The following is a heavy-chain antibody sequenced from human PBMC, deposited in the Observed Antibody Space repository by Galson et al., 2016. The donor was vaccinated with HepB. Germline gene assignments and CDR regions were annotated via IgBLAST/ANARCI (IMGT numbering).Heavy chain of an antibody. J-gene: IGHJ6*02. Sequence: TLSLTCTVSGGSIATPRHFWNWIRQSPDKGLEWIGYSYYSGETSYNPSLTSRVTVSVDTSTNKFSLSLRSVTAADTAVYYCARHRVTVRGGGYYFYGFDVWGQGTTVTVSS. D-gene: IGHD3-10*01. CDR3: ARHRVTVRGGGYYFYGFDV. CDR1: GGSIATPRHF. V-gene: IGHV4-30-4*01. CDR2: SYYSGET.